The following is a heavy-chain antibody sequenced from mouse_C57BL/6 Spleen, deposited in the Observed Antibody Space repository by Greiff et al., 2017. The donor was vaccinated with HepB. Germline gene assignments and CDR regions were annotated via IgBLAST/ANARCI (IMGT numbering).Heavy chain of an antibody. Sequence: QVQLQQPGTELVKPGASVKLSCKASGYTFTSYWMLWVKQRPGQGLEWIGNINPSNGGTNYNEKFKSKATLTVDKSSSTAYMQLSSLTSEDSAVYYCAREGAYDGYLFAYWGQGTLVTVSA. J-gene: IGHJ3*01. CDR1: GYTFTSYW. CDR3: AREGAYDGYLFAY. CDR2: INPSNGGT. D-gene: IGHD2-3*01. V-gene: IGHV1-53*01.